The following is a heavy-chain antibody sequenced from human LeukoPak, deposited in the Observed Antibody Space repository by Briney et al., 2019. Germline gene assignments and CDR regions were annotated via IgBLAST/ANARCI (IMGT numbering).Heavy chain of an antibody. J-gene: IGHJ4*02. CDR1: GFTFNTYG. CDR2: ISAYNGNT. V-gene: IGHV1-18*01. Sequence: ASVKVSCKASGFTFNTYGFSWLRQAPGQGLEWMGWISAYNGNTNYARKIQGRVTMTTDTSRSTAYMELRTLRSDDTAVYYCARDVTTGIPRGPYYFDYWGQGTLVTVSS. D-gene: IGHD2/OR15-2a*01. CDR3: ARDVTTGIPRGPYYFDY.